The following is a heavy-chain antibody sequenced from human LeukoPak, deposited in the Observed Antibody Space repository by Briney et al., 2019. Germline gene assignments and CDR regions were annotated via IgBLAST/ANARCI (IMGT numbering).Heavy chain of an antibody. J-gene: IGHJ5*02. CDR2: TYYRSKWYN. V-gene: IGHV6-1*01. D-gene: IGHD3-22*01. Sequence: SQTLSLTCAIAGDSVSGSNAAWNWIRQSPSRGLEWLGRTYYRSKWYNDYAISVKSRININPDTAKNQFSLHLNSVTPEDTAAYYCTRDLGYYYDSSGYFPWGQGTLVTVFS. CDR1: GDSVSGSNAA. CDR3: TRDLGYYYDSSGYFP.